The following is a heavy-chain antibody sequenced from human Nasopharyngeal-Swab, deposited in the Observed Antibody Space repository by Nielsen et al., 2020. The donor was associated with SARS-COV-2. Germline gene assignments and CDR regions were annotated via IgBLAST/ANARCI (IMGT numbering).Heavy chain of an antibody. Sequence: GGSLRLSCAASGFNVTRFGMHWVRQAPGKGLQWVAFISYDGTIQYYTDSLKGRFTISRDNSKNTLYLQMNSLRPEDTAVHYCARGAVAGRNAFDIWGQGTMVTVSS. J-gene: IGHJ3*02. V-gene: IGHV3-30*03. D-gene: IGHD6-19*01. CDR3: ARGAVAGRNAFDI. CDR2: ISYDGTIQ. CDR1: GFNVTRFG.